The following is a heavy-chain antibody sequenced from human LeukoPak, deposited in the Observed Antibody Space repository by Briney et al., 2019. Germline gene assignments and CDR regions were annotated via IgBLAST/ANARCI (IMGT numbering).Heavy chain of an antibody. CDR2: INHSGST. Sequence: TASETLSLTCAVYGGSFSGYYWSWIRQPPGKGLEWIGEINHSGSTNYNPSLKSRVTISVDRSKNQFSLKLSSVTAADTAVYYCARGPDYYFDYWGQGTLVTVSS. D-gene: IGHD3-3*01. CDR3: ARGPDYYFDY. V-gene: IGHV4-34*01. CDR1: GGSFSGYY. J-gene: IGHJ4*02.